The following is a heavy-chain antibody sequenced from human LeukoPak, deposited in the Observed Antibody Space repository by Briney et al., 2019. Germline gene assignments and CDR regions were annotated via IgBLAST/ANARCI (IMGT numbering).Heavy chain of an antibody. CDR1: SGSFSDYY. CDR3: ARDSSDYGDYHFDY. J-gene: IGHJ4*02. D-gene: IGHD4-17*01. V-gene: IGHV4-4*07. Sequence: SETLSLTCAVHSGSFSDYYWSWIRQPAGKGLEWIGRIYTSGSTNYNPSLKSRVTMSVDTSKNQFSLKLSSVTAADTAVYYCARDSSDYGDYHFDYWGQGTLVTVSS. CDR2: IYTSGST.